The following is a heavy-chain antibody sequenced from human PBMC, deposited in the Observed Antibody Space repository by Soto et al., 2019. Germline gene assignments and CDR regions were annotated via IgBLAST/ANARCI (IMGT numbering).Heavy chain of an antibody. V-gene: IGHV3-30*04. J-gene: IGHJ4*02. Sequence: QVQLVESGGGVVQPGRSLRLSCAASGLTFSRYAMHWVRQAPGKGLEWVAVIIYDGSNKHYADSVQGRFTISRDNSKNTLYLQMNSLRAEDTAVYYCAAELGYTGYDGQDYWGQGTLVTVSS. D-gene: IGHD5-12*01. CDR1: GLTFSRYA. CDR3: AAELGYTGYDGQDY. CDR2: IIYDGSNK.